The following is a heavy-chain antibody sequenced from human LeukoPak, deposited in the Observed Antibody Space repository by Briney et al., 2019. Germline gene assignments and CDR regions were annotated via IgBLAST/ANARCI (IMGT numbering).Heavy chain of an antibody. CDR2: IHYTGST. J-gene: IGHJ4*02. D-gene: IGHD3-22*01. Sequence: SETLALTCTVSGDSISSSSYYWVWLRQPPGKGLEWIATIHYTGSTYYNPSLKSRVTISVDTSKNQFSLKLSSVTAADTAMYYCARYWGPYDNSGAYFDYWGQGTLVTVSS. CDR1: GDSISSSSYY. V-gene: IGHV4-39*01. CDR3: ARYWGPYDNSGAYFDY.